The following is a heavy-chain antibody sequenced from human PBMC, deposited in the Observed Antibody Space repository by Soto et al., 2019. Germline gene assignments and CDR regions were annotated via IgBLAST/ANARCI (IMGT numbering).Heavy chain of an antibody. V-gene: IGHV3-74*01. CDR1: GFTFSSYW. CDR2: INSDGSST. J-gene: IGHJ4*02. Sequence: GGSLRLSCAASGFTFSSYWMHWVRQAPGKGLVWVSRINSDGSSTSYADSVKGRFTISRDNAKNTLYLQMNSLRAEDTAVYYCARQWTNDDILTGYLQYYFDYWGQGTLVTVDS. CDR3: ARQWTNDDILTGYLQYYFDY. D-gene: IGHD3-9*01.